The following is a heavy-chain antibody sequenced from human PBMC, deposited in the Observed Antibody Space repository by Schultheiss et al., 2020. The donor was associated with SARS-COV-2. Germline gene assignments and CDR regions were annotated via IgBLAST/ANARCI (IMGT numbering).Heavy chain of an antibody. V-gene: IGHV3-9*01. D-gene: IGHD3-16*01. Sequence: SLKISCAASGFTFDDYAMHWVRQAPGKGLEWVSGISWNSGSIGYADSVKGRFTISRDNAKNTLYLQMNSLRAEDTAVYYCARAGEGRYYYYGMDVWGQGTTVTVSS. J-gene: IGHJ6*02. CDR3: ARAGEGRYYYYGMDV. CDR1: GFTFDDYA. CDR2: ISWNSGSI.